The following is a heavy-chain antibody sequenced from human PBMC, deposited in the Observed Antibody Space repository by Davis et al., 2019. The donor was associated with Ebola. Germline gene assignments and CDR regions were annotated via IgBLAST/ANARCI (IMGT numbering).Heavy chain of an antibody. J-gene: IGHJ6*02. CDR3: ARDSSSRDYYYGMDV. Sequence: ASVKVSCKASGYTFTGYYMHWVRQAPGQGLEWMGWINPNSGGTNYAQKFQGWVTMTRDTSISTAYMELSRLRSDDTAVYYCARDSSSRDYYYGMDVWGQGTTVTVSS. CDR2: INPNSGGT. V-gene: IGHV1-2*04. D-gene: IGHD6-13*01. CDR1: GYTFTGYY.